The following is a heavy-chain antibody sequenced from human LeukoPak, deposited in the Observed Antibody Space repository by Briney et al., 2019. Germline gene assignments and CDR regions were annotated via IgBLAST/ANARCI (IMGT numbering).Heavy chain of an antibody. V-gene: IGHV4-39*01. CDR1: DASISSSYFY. CDR2: VFHSGST. D-gene: IGHD1-26*01. CDR3: ARQRGGSWVNDY. J-gene: IGHJ4*02. Sequence: PSETLSLTCTVSDASISSSYFYWSWLRQPPGKGLEWIGNVFHSGSTHYSPSLKSRVTISVDTSGKQFSLRLSAATAADTAVYYCARQRGGSWVNDYWGQGTLVTVSS.